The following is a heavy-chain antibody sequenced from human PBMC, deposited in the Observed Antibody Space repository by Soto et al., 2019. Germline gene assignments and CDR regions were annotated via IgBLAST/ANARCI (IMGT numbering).Heavy chain of an antibody. J-gene: IGHJ4*02. Sequence: QVQLVQSGAEVKKPGSSVKVSCKTSGGTFSTYSIVWVRQAPGEGLEWMGGIIPIFGTANYAQKFQDRVTITADKSTNTAFMELSSLKSEDTAMYYCASSSGNNYGVGTNYYFDCWCQGTLVTVSS. CDR1: GGTFSTYS. V-gene: IGHV1-69*06. CDR3: ASSSGNNYGVGTNYYFDC. D-gene: IGHD1-26*01. CDR2: IIPIFGTA.